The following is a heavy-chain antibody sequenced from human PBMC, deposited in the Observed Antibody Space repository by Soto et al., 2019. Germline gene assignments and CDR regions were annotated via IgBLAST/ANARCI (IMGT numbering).Heavy chain of an antibody. Sequence: QVQLVQSGAEVTKPGASVKVSCKASGYTSINYGISWVRQAPGQGLEWMGWISAYRGNTNYAQKFRGRITMTTDTYTSRVYRELRNLRSDDTAVYYCARDGDQWDQGYCDNWGQGALVTVSS. CDR2: ISAYRGNT. CDR1: GYTSINYG. J-gene: IGHJ4*02. D-gene: IGHD1-26*01. CDR3: ARDGDQWDQGYCDN. V-gene: IGHV1-18*01.